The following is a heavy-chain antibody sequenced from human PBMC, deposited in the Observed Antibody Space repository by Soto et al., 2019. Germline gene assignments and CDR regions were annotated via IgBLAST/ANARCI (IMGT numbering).Heavy chain of an antibody. V-gene: IGHV4-59*01. D-gene: IGHD3-16*02. J-gene: IGHJ4*02. CDR2: IHYSGTT. CDR1: GGSMRNYF. Sequence: LSLTCTVSGGSMRNYFWTWIRQPPGKGLEWIGYIHYSGTTSFFPSYNPSLRSRVTISEDTSKNQFSLKLLSVTTADTAVYYCARDPLTRFDYWGQGTLVTVSS. CDR3: ARDPLTRFDY.